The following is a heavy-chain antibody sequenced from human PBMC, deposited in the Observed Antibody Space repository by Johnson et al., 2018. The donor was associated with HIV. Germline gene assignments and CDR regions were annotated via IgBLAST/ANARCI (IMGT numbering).Heavy chain of an antibody. CDR3: VRCYYDSGGYADAFDI. J-gene: IGHJ3*02. Sequence: VQLVESGGGVVQPGRSLILSCAASGFTFSSYGMHWVLQAPGKGLEWGAVIWYDGSNKYYADSVKGRFTISRDNSKNTLYLQMNSLRAEYTAVYYCVRCYYDSGGYADAFDIWGQGTMVTVSS. CDR2: IWYDGSNK. D-gene: IGHD3-22*01. V-gene: IGHV3-33*01. CDR1: GFTFSSYG.